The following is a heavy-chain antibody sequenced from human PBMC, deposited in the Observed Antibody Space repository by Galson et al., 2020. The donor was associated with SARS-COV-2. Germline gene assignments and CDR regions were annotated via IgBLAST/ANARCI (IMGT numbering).Heavy chain of an antibody. CDR1: GFSFNNYW. CDR2: IIRDGSGT. D-gene: IGHD2-8*02. V-gene: IGHV3-74*01. Sequence: GESLKLSCAASGFSFNNYWMHWVRQAPGNGLVWVSRIIRDGSGTSYADSVEGRFTISRDNVKNTLYLQVNNVRAEDTAVYYCARGASTGNPRDTFDLWGQGTTVTVYS. J-gene: IGHJ3*01. CDR3: ARGASTGNPRDTFDL.